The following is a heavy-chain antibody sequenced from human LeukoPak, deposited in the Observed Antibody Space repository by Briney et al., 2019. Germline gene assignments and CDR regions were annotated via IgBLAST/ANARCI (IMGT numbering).Heavy chain of an antibody. CDR3: AKMRGQYYHSYYMDA. CDR2: IGGGGPTT. CDR1: GFTFSTYA. J-gene: IGHJ6*03. V-gene: IGHV3-23*01. Sequence: GGSLRLSCAASGFTFSTYAMNWVRQAPAKGLEWVSTIGGGGPTTDYADSVKDRFTISRDNSKNTLYLQMNSLTAEDTAVYYCAKMRGQYYHSYYMDAWGKGTTVTVSS.